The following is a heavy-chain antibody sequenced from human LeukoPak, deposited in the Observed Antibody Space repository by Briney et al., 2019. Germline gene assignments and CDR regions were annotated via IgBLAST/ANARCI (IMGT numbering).Heavy chain of an antibody. CDR2: ISAYNGNT. CDR1: GYTFTSYG. V-gene: IGHV1-18*01. J-gene: IGHJ4*02. D-gene: IGHD5-24*01. CDR3: ARVPRDGYNLYFDY. Sequence: GASVKVSCKASGYTFTSYGISWVRQAPGQGLEWMGWISAYNGNTNYAQKLQGRVTMTTDTSTGTAYMELRSLRSDDTAVYYCARVPRDGYNLYFDYWGQGTLVTVSS.